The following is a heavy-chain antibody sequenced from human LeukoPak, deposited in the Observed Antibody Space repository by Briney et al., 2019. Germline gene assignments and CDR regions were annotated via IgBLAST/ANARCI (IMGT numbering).Heavy chain of an antibody. CDR2: IYYSGST. D-gene: IGHD3-22*01. Sequence: SETLSLTCTVSGGSISSGDYYWSWIRQPPGKGLEWIGYIYYSGSTHYNPSLKSRVTISVDTSKNQFSLKLSSVTAADTAVYYCARGEQYYYDSSGYSYYFDYWGQGTLVTVSS. CDR3: ARGEQYYYDSSGYSYYFDY. J-gene: IGHJ4*02. CDR1: GGSISSGDYY. V-gene: IGHV4-30-4*01.